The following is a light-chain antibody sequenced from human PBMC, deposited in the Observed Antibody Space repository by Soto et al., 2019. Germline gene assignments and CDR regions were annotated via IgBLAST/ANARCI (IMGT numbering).Light chain of an antibody. J-gene: IGLJ3*02. Sequence: QSVLTQSSSASASLGSSVKLTCTLSSGHSSYIIAWHQQQPGKAPRYLMKLEGSGNYNKGSGVPDRFSGSSSGADRYLTISNLQFEDEADYYCETWHSNSRVFGGGTKLTVL. CDR2: LEGSGNY. V-gene: IGLV4-60*02. CDR3: ETWHSNSRV. CDR1: SGHSSYI.